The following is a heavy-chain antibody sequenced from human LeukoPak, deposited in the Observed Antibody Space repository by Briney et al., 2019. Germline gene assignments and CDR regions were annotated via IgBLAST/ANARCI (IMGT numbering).Heavy chain of an antibody. CDR2: ISGSGGST. D-gene: IGHD3-10*01. CDR3: AKDLLYYYGSGSSFDY. CDR1: GFTFSSYA. V-gene: IGHV3-23*01. Sequence: GGSLRLSCAASGFTFSSYAMSWVRQAPGKGPEWVSAISGSGGSTYYADSVKGRFTISRDNSKNTLYLQMNCLRAEDTAVYYCAKDLLYYYGSGSSFDYWGQGTLVTVSS. J-gene: IGHJ4*02.